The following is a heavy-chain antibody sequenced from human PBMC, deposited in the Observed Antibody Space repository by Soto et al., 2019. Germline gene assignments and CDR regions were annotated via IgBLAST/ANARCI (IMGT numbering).Heavy chain of an antibody. CDR2: INADNGNT. Sequence: QVQLVQSGAEVKKPGASVKVSCRASGYTFTNYGISWVRQAPGQGLEWMGWINADNGNTNYAQTHQGRVTKTADTATSTAYMVVRSLRSEDTAVYYCARDTMTGDFEFDYWGQGTLVTVSS. CDR3: ARDTMTGDFEFDY. D-gene: IGHD3-9*01. J-gene: IGHJ4*02. V-gene: IGHV1-18*01. CDR1: GYTFTNYG.